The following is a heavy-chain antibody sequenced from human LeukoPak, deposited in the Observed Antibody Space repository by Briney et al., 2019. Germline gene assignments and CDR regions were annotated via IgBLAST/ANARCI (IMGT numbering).Heavy chain of an antibody. CDR3: ARDLVLGSGSYGQ. CDR1: GFTFSTYW. V-gene: IGHV3-74*01. J-gene: IGHJ4*02. D-gene: IGHD3-10*01. Sequence: PGGSLRLSCAASGFTFSTYWMHWARQAPGKGLVWVSRIHGDGTFTTSADSVTGRFTISRDNAQNMVYLQMNSLRVEDTAVYYCARDLVLGSGSYGQWGQGTLVTVSS. CDR2: IHGDGTFT.